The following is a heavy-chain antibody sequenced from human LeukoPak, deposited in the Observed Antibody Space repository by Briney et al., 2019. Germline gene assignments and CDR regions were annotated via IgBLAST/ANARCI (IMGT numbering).Heavy chain of an antibody. CDR2: IYLVDDTT. J-gene: IGHJ4*02. CDR3: ARSGGSSAYYSF. Sequence: PSETLSLTCTVSGASMFSHYWSWIRQTPGKGLEWIGKIYLVDDTTKYNPSLGSRVNISVDTSRNQFSLHLSHVTAADTAVYYCARSGGSSAYYSFWGQGTLVTVSS. D-gene: IGHD3-22*01. V-gene: IGHV4-59*11. CDR1: GASMFSHY.